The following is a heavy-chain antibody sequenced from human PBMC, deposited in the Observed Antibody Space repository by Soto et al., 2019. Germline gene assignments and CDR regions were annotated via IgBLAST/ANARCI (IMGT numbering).Heavy chain of an antibody. J-gene: IGHJ5*02. Sequence: QITLKESGPTLVKPTQTLTLTCTFSGFSLTTRGVGVGWIRQPPGKALECLALIYWDDDKRYSPTLHSRLSTXEXTXTNQVVLPMTNVEPVDTATYYCAHIPNYYQYDWFDPWGQGTLVSVSS. CDR1: GFSLTTRGVG. D-gene: IGHD3-16*01. CDR3: AHIPNYYQYDWFDP. V-gene: IGHV2-5*02. CDR2: IYWDDDK.